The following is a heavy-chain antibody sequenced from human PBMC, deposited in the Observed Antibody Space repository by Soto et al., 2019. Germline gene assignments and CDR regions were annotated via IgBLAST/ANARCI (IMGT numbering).Heavy chain of an antibody. D-gene: IGHD2-15*01. CDR3: ARDRECSGGTCYNYFDY. CDR1: GGSISSGGYY. J-gene: IGHJ4*02. CDR2: IYYSGST. V-gene: IGHV4-31*03. Sequence: LSLTCTVSGGSISSGGYYWSWIRQHPGKGLEWIGYIYYSGSTYYNPSLRSRVTISVDTSKNQFSLKLSSVTAADTAVYYCARDRECSGGTCYNYFDYWGQGTLVTVS.